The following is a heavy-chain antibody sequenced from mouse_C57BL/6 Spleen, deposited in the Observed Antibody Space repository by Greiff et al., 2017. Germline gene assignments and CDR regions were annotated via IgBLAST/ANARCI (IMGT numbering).Heavy chain of an antibody. CDR2: ISSGSSTI. Sequence: EVKLVESGGGLVKPGGSLKLSCAASGFTFSDYGMHWVRQAPEKGLEWVAYISSGSSTIYYADTVKGRFTISRDNAKNTLFLQMTSLRSEDTAMYYCARGEAYYSNLCYFDYWGQGTTLTVSS. D-gene: IGHD2-5*01. V-gene: IGHV5-17*01. CDR1: GFTFSDYG. J-gene: IGHJ2*01. CDR3: ARGEAYYSNLCYFDY.